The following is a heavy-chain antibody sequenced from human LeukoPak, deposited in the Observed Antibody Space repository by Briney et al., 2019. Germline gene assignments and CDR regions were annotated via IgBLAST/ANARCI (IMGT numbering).Heavy chain of an antibody. J-gene: IGHJ4*02. CDR3: ARRYSSGWQPFDY. D-gene: IGHD6-19*01. CDR2: INPNSGAT. Sequence: ASVKVSCKASGYTFTDYYIQWVRQAPGQGLEWMGRINPNSGATTYAQQFQGRVTMTRDTSITTAYMEVSRLTSDDTAVYYCARRYSSGWQPFDYWGQGTLVTVSS. CDR1: GYTFTDYY. V-gene: IGHV1-2*02.